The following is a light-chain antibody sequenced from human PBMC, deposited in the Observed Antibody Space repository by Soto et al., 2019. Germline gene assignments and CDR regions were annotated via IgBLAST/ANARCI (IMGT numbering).Light chain of an antibody. CDR2: KAT. V-gene: IGKV1-5*03. CDR3: QQYYSYWP. J-gene: IGKJ1*01. Sequence: DIQMTQSPSTLSASVGDRVTITCRASQSISSWLAWYQHKPAKAPKLLIHKATSLESGGPSRFSGSGSGTECTLTISSLQPDDFATYYCQQYYSYWPFGQGTKVEI. CDR1: QSISSW.